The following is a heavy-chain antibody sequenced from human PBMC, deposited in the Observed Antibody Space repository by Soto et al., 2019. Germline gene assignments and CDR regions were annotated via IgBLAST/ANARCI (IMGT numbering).Heavy chain of an antibody. CDR1: GFTFSSYG. Sequence: GGSLRLSCAASGFTFSSYGMHWVRQAPGKGLEWVAVIWYDGSNKYYADSVKGRFTISRDNSKNTLYLQMNSLRAEDTAVYYCASLMITFGGVIANDPIDYWGQGTLVTVSS. CDR3: ASLMITFGGVIANDPIDY. D-gene: IGHD3-16*02. CDR2: IWYDGSNK. V-gene: IGHV3-33*01. J-gene: IGHJ4*02.